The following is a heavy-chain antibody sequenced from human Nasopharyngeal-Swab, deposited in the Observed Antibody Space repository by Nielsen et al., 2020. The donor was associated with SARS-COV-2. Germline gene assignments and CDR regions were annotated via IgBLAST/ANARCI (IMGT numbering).Heavy chain of an antibody. CDR2: ISSSSSYI. Sequence: GGSLRLSCAASGFTFSSYSMNWVRQAPGKGLEWVSSISSSSSYIYYADSVKGRFTISRDNAKNSLYLQMNSLRAEDTAVYCCTRCGGGCYSGRDYWGQGTLVTVSS. J-gene: IGHJ4*02. CDR1: GFTFSSYS. V-gene: IGHV3-21*01. D-gene: IGHD2-15*01. CDR3: TRCGGGCYSGRDY.